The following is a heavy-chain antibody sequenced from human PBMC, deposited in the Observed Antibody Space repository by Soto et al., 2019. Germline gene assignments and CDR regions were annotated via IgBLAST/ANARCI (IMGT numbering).Heavy chain of an antibody. CDR2: FYYTGTT. J-gene: IGHJ4*02. V-gene: IGHV4-61*01. CDR3: PKISSSVNYY. Sequence: LSLKFTVSGASLSSGSYYWRWIRQPPGKGLERIGYFYYTGTTKYNPSLERRGTISADTSKNQFSLNRTSGTAADTSVKYCPKISSSVNYYWGQHAPLPVSS. CDR1: GASLSSGSYY.